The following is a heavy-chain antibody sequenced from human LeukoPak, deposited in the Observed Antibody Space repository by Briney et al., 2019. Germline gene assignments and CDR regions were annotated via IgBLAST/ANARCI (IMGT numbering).Heavy chain of an antibody. D-gene: IGHD3/OR15-3a*01. V-gene: IGHV4-34*01. CDR3: AREHLDQESFDY. Sequence: TSSETLSLTCAVYGGSFSGYYWSWIRQPPGKGLEWIGEINHSGSTNYNPSLKSRVTISVDTSKNQFSLKLSSVTAEDTAVYYCAREHLDQESFDYWGQGTLVTVSS. CDR2: INHSGST. CDR1: GGSFSGYY. J-gene: IGHJ4*02.